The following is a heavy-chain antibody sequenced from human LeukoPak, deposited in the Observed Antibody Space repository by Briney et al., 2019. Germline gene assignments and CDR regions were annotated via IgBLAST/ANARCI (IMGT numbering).Heavy chain of an antibody. CDR2: IYTSGST. CDR3: AREPPPYSSSSWGASYYYYYGMDV. CDR1: GGSISSYY. Sequence: PSETLSLTCTVSGGSISSYYWSWIRQPAGKGLEWIGRIYTSGSTNYNPSLKSRVTMSVDTSKNQFSLKLSSVTAADTAVYYCAREPPPYSSSSWGASYYYYYGMDVWGQGTTVTVSS. V-gene: IGHV4-4*07. D-gene: IGHD6-13*01. J-gene: IGHJ6*02.